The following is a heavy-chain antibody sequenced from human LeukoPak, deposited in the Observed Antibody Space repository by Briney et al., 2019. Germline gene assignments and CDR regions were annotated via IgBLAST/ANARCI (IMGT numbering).Heavy chain of an antibody. Sequence: GESLKISCKGSGYSFTSYWIGWVRQMPGKGLEWMGIIYPGDSDTRYSPPFQGQVTISADKSISTAYLQWSSLKASDTAMYYCARTSYYYDSSGYYLDADWYFDLWGRGTLVTVSS. J-gene: IGHJ2*01. CDR3: ARTSYYYDSSGYYLDADWYFDL. D-gene: IGHD3-22*01. CDR1: GYSFTSYW. V-gene: IGHV5-51*01. CDR2: IYPGDSDT.